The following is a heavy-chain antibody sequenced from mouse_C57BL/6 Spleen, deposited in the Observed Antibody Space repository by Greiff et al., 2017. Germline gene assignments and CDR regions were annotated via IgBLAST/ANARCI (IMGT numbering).Heavy chain of an antibody. CDR1: GYTFTSYW. Sequence: VQLQQPGAELVKPGASVKLSCKASGYTFTSYWMHWVKQRPGQGLEWIGMIHPNSGSTNYNEKFKSKATLTVDKSSSTAYMQLSSLTSEDSAVYYCALSTMVTTKFAYWGQGTLVTVSA. CDR2: IHPNSGST. CDR3: ALSTMVTTKFAY. D-gene: IGHD2-2*01. V-gene: IGHV1-64*01. J-gene: IGHJ3*01.